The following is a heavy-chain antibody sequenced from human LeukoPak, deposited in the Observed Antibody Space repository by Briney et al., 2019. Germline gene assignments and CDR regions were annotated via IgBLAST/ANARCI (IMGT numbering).Heavy chain of an antibody. CDR3: ATRYSSGWYPHYYYYGVDV. CDR1: GGSFSGYY. Sequence: PSETLSLTCAVYGGSFSGYYWSWIRQPPGKGLEWIGEINHSGSTNYNPSLKSRVTISVDTSKNQFSLKLSSVTAADTAVYYCATRYSSGWYPHYYYYGVDVWGQGTTVTVSS. CDR2: INHSGST. D-gene: IGHD6-19*01. J-gene: IGHJ6*02. V-gene: IGHV4-34*01.